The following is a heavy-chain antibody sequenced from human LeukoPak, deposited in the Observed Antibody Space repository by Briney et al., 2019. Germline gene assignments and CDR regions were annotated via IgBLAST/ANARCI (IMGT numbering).Heavy chain of an antibody. D-gene: IGHD5-12*01. Sequence: GSPKLPSTSSGFTFNFHNINWLPHAPENLLPSISYMTASGVTMYAESVYGRFTISRDNDKKSVYLQMISLRVEDTAVYFCTRDGGYSGFDFDYWGQGVLVTVSS. CDR2: MTASGVT. CDR3: TRDGGYSGFDFDY. J-gene: IGHJ4*02. V-gene: IGHV3-69-1*01. CDR1: GFTFNFHN.